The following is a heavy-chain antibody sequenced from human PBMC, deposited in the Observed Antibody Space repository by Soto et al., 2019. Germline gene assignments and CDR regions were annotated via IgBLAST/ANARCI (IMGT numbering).Heavy chain of an antibody. CDR1: GFTFSSYS. J-gene: IGHJ6*02. Sequence: GGSLRLSCAASGFTFSSYSMNWVRQAPGKGLEWVSSISSSSSYIYYADSVKGRFTISRDNAKNSLYLQMNSLRAEDTAVYYCARDRYIVATGKINYYGMDVWGQGTTVTVSS. D-gene: IGHD5-12*01. CDR3: ARDRYIVATGKINYYGMDV. V-gene: IGHV3-21*01. CDR2: ISSSSSYI.